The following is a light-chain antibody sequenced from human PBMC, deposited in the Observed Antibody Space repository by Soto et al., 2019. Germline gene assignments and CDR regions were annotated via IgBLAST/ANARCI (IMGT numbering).Light chain of an antibody. CDR1: SSDLAIYNY. CDR2: QVT. CDR3: TSYATGDTFP. V-gene: IGLV2-14*01. Sequence: QSVLTQPASVSGSPGQSITISCTGTSSDLAIYNYVSWYQQQPGKAPKLMIYQVTNRPSGVSNRFSGSKSGNTASLTVSGLQAEDEADYYCTSYATGDTFPFGGGTKLTVL. J-gene: IGLJ2*01.